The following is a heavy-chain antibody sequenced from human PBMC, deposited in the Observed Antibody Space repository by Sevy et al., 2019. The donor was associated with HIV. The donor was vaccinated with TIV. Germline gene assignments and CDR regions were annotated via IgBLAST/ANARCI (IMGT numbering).Heavy chain of an antibody. J-gene: IGHJ4*02. V-gene: IGHV3-7*01. CDR2: INQGGNQK. CDR1: GFTFSSYW. D-gene: IGHD6-13*01. Sequence: GESLKISCAASGFTFSSYWINWVRQAPGEGLEWVANINQGGNQKHYMDSVKGRFTISRDNAENAVYLQMNSLRVEDTALYYCARGPSGAAAGRFDSWGQGTLVTVSS. CDR3: ARGPSGAAAGRFDS.